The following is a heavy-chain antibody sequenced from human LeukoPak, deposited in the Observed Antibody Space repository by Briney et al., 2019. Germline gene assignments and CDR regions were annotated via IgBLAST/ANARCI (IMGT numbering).Heavy chain of an antibody. CDR3: ARTDGYSPNDAFDM. D-gene: IGHD5-24*01. CDR1: GFTFSSSA. CDR2: ISGSGDIT. J-gene: IGHJ3*02. Sequence: PGRSLRLSCAASGFTFSSSAMSWVRQAPGKGLEWVSGISGSGDITYYADSVQGRFTISRDNSRNTVYLEMHSLRAEDTAVYYCARTDGYSPNDAFDMWGQGTMVTVSS. V-gene: IGHV3-23*01.